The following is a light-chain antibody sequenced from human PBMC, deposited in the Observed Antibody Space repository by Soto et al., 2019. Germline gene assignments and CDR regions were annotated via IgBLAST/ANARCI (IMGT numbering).Light chain of an antibody. CDR1: SSDVGGYNY. Sequence: QSVLTQPASVSGSPGQSITIYCTGTSSDVGGYNYVSWYQQHPGKAPKLMIYDVSNRPSGVSYRFSGSKSGNTASLTISGLQAEDEADYCCRSYTSSSPYVFGTGTKLTVL. V-gene: IGLV2-14*01. J-gene: IGLJ1*01. CDR3: RSYTSSSPYV. CDR2: DVS.